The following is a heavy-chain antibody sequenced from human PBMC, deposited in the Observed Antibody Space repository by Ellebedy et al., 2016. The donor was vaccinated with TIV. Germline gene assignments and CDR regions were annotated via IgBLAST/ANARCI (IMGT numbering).Heavy chain of an antibody. D-gene: IGHD3-10*01. CDR1: GFTFSSYA. CDR2: ISYDGSNK. Sequence: GGSLRLXXAASGFTFSSYAMHWVRQAPGKGLEWVAVISYDGSNKYYADSVKGRFTISRDNSKTTLYLQMNSLRAEDTAVYYCARVLGGYFDYWGQGTLVTVSS. J-gene: IGHJ4*02. CDR3: ARVLGGYFDY. V-gene: IGHV3-30-3*01.